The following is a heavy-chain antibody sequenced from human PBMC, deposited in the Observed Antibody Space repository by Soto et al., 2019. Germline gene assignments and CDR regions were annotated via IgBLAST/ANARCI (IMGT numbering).Heavy chain of an antibody. V-gene: IGHV3-30-3*01. CDR3: ATVFSSIAARQDDY. CDR2: ISYDGSNK. Sequence: QVQLVESGGGVVQPGRSLRLSGAASGFTFSSYAMHWVRQAPGKGLEWVAVISYDGSNKYYADSVKGRFTISRDNSKNTLYLQMNSLRAEDTAVYYCATVFSSIAARQDDYWGQGTLVTVSS. D-gene: IGHD6-6*01. J-gene: IGHJ4*02. CDR1: GFTFSSYA.